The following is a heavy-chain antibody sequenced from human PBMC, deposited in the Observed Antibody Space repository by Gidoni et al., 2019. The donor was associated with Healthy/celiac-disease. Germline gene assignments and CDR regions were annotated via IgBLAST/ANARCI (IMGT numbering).Heavy chain of an antibody. CDR3: ARGTFRFVAGTAD. D-gene: IGHD6-19*01. CDR1: GGSFSGYY. V-gene: IGHV4-34*01. J-gene: IGHJ4*02. CDR2: INHSGST. Sequence: QVQLQQCGAGLLQPSETLSLTCAVYGGSFSGYYWSWIRQPPGKGLEWIGEINHSGSTNYNPSLKSRVTISGDTSKNHCSRKRSSVTAADTAVYDCARGTFRFVAGTADWGQGTLVTVSS.